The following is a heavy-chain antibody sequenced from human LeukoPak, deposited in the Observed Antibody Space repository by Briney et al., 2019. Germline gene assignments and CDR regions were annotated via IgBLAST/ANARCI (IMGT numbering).Heavy chain of an antibody. J-gene: IGHJ6*03. D-gene: IGHD2-15*01. CDR1: GFTFSDYY. Sequence: GGSLRLSCAASGFTFSDYYMSWIRQAPGKGLEWVSYISSSSTIYYADSVKGRFTISRDNAKNSLYLQMNSLRAEDTAVYYCARRGSPFYYYYYYMDVWGKGTTVTVSS. CDR2: ISSSSTI. CDR3: ARRGSPFYYYYYYMDV. V-gene: IGHV3-69-1*01.